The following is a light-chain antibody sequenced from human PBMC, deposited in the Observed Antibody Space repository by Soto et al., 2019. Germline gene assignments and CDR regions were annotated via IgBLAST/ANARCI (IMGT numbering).Light chain of an antibody. CDR2: AAS. CDR1: QSISSY. J-gene: IGKJ5*01. V-gene: IGKV1-39*01. CDR3: QQLNSYPIT. Sequence: DIQMTQSPSSLSASVGDRVTITCRASQSISSYLNWYQQKPGKAPKLLIYAASSLQSGVPSRFSGSGSGTEFTLTINSLQPEDLATYYCQQLNSYPITFGQGTRLEIK.